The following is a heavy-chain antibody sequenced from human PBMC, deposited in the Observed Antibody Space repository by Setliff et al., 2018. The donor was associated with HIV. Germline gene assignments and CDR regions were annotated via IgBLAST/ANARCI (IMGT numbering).Heavy chain of an antibody. CDR1: GYSSAGNLA. CDR2: IYYSGNT. Sequence: PSETLSLTCTVSGYSSAGNLAWAWIRQPPGKGLEWIGSIYYSGNTNYNPSLKSRVTISIDTSKNQFSLKLNSVTAADTAVYYCTVYNTGSSKDHYWGQGTPVTVSS. V-gene: IGHV4-38-2*02. J-gene: IGHJ4*02. CDR3: TVYNTGSSKDHY. D-gene: IGHD2-8*02.